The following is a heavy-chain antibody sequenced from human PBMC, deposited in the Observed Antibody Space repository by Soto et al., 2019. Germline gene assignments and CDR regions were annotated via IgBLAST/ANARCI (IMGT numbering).Heavy chain of an antibody. CDR3: ANDQGEGGDYENLLPSD. V-gene: IGHV3-23*04. J-gene: IGHJ4*02. D-gene: IGHD4-17*01. CDR2: ISSGRGATI. Sequence: EVQLVESGGGLVQPGGSLRLSCAASGFTFRHYAMNWVRQALGKGLEWVSGISSGRGATIRYAESVQGRFSISRDNSKNTLFLQMNNLRVDDTALYYCANDQGEGGDYENLLPSDWGQGILVTVSS. CDR1: GFTFRHYA.